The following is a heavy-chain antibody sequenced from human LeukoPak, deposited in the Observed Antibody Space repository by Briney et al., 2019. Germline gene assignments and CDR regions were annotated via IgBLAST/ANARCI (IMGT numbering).Heavy chain of an antibody. Sequence: SETLSLTCTVSTGSINSCYWGWVRQPAGRGLEWIGRIYTTGLADYDPSLQSRVTMSVDTSQKQFSLNLRSVTAADTAIYYCARHSQRCIGSCSNDYWVREPWSPSPQ. CDR1: TGSINSCY. J-gene: IGHJ4*02. CDR3: ARHSQRCIGSCSNDY. D-gene: IGHD3-22*01. V-gene: IGHV4-4*07. CDR2: IYTTGLA.